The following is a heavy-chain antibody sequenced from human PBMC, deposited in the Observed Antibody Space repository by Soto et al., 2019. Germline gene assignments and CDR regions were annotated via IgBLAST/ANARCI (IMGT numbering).Heavy chain of an antibody. CDR3: ARRGSTVTFTY. V-gene: IGHV3-11*01. CDR1: GFTFSDYY. D-gene: IGHD4-17*01. CDR2: ISNAGGAT. J-gene: IGHJ4*02. Sequence: QVQLVESGGGLVKPGGSLRLSCAAPGFTFSDYYMTWIRQAPGKGLEWISYISNAGGATSYADSVKGRFTISRDNAKNSLFLQMNNLRAEDTAVYYCARRGSTVTFTYWGQGTLVTVSS.